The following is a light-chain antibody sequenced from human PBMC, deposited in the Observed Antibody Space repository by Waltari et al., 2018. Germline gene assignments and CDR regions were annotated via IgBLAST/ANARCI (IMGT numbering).Light chain of an antibody. CDR3: ETWDSNTRV. CDR1: SGHSSYI. Sequence: QPVLTQSSSASASLGSLVKLTCTLSSGHSSYIIAWHQQQPGKAPRYLMKLEGSGSYNKGSGVPDRFSGSSPGADRYLTISNLQSEDEADYYCETWDSNTRVFGGGTKLTVL. J-gene: IGLJ3*02. V-gene: IGLV4-60*03. CDR2: LEGSGSY.